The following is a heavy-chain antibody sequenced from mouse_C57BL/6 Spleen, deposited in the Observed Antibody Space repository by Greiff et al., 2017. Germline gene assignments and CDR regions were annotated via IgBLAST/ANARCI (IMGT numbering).Heavy chain of an antibody. Sequence: QVQLQQSGPELVKPGASVKISCKASGYAFSSSWMNWVKQRPGKGLEWIGRIYPGDGDTNYNGKFKGKATLTADKSSSTAYMQLSSLTSEDSAVYFCARSDSSGYVELAYWGQGTLVTVSA. CDR1: GYAFSSSW. CDR2: IYPGDGDT. J-gene: IGHJ3*01. D-gene: IGHD3-2*02. CDR3: ARSDSSGYVELAY. V-gene: IGHV1-82*01.